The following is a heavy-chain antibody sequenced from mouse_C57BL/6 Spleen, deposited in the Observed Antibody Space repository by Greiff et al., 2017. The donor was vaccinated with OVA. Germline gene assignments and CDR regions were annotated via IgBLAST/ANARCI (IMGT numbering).Heavy chain of an antibody. V-gene: IGHV1-22*01. CDR2: INPNNGGT. CDR1: GYTFTDYN. J-gene: IGHJ3*01. CDR3: AEGKTGSWFAD. Sequence: VQLKQSGPELVKPGASVKMSCKASGYTFTDYNMHWVKQSHGKSLEWIGYINPNNGGTSYNQKFKGKATLTVNKSSSTAYMELRSLTSEDSAVYYCAEGKTGSWFADWGQGTLVTVSA. D-gene: IGHD4-1*01.